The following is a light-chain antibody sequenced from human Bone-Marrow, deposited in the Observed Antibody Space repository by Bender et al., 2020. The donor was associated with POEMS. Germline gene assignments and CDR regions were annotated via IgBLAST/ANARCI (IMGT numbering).Light chain of an antibody. CDR1: SIGRNP. Sequence: QSVLTQPPSASGTPGQRVTISCSGGSIGRNPHNWYQQLPGTAPRLVIYAVDGRPPAVPNRVSASKSGSSASLAISGLQSEDAADYYYSSWDDRLNAWLFGGGTKLTVL. J-gene: IGLJ3*02. CDR3: SSWDDRLNAWL. V-gene: IGLV1-44*01. CDR2: AVD.